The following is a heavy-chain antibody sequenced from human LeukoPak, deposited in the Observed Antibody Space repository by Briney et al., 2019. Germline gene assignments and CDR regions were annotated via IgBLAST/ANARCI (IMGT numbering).Heavy chain of an antibody. D-gene: IGHD3-22*01. Sequence: PSETLSLTCTVSDDSITMYYWTWIRQPPGKGLEWIGEINHSGSTNYNPSLKSRVTISVDTSKNQFSLKLSSVTAADTAVYYCARRRYYDSSGYRTWGQGTLVTVSS. V-gene: IGHV4-34*01. CDR3: ARRRYYDSSGYRT. CDR2: INHSGST. CDR1: DDSITMYY. J-gene: IGHJ5*02.